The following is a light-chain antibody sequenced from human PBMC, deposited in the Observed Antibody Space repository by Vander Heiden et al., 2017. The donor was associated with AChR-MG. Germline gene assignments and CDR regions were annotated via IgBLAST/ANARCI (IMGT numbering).Light chain of an antibody. Sequence: QSVLTQPPSASGTPGQRVTIPCSGSSSNIGNHTVNLYQQLQGADHKRLIYGNHQRPSGVPDRFPGSKSVSSASLAISGLQAEDEADYYCAAWDDSLNGVVFGGGTKLTVL. CDR3: AAWDDSLNGVV. CDR1: SSNIGNHT. CDR2: GNH. J-gene: IGLJ2*01. V-gene: IGLV1-44*01.